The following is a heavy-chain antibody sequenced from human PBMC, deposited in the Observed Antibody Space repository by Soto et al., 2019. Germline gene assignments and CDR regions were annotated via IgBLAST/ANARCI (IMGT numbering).Heavy chain of an antibody. CDR3: ARHGAYSNRVYYYYGMDV. D-gene: IGHD6-13*01. V-gene: IGHV4-39*01. CDR2: SNYGGPT. CDR1: GGAINSTVYY. Sequence: PSETLSLTCTVPGGAINSTVYYWGWIRQPPGKGLEWIGSSNYGGPTYYSPSLQSRVTISLDTAKNHFSLNLRSVTAADTAVYYCARHGAYSNRVYYYYGMDVWGQGTTVTVSS. J-gene: IGHJ6*02.